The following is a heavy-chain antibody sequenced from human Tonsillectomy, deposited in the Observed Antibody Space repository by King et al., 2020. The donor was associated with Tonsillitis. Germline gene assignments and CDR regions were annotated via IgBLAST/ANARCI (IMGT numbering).Heavy chain of an antibody. J-gene: IGHJ5*02. V-gene: IGHV4-38-2*02. D-gene: IGHD3-10*01. CDR2: IYHSGST. CDR1: GYSISSGYY. Sequence: QLQESGPGLVKPSETLSLTCTVSGYSISSGYYWGWIRQPPGKGLEWIGSIYHSGSTYYNPSLKSRVTISVDTSKNRFSLKLSSVTAADTAVYYCAREARVRGVSPSYNWFDPWGQGTLVTVSS. CDR3: AREARVRGVSPSYNWFDP.